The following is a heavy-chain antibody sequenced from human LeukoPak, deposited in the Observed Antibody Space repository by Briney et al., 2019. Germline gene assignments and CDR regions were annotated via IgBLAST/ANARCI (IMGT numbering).Heavy chain of an antibody. Sequence: GGSLRLSCAASDFTFSSYNMNWVCHVPGKGLEWVSSISSTSRYIYYTDSVKGRFTISRDNAKNSLFLQMNSLRAEDTAVYYCARGDCSSTSCYFDYWGQGTLVTVSS. V-gene: IGHV3-21*01. CDR1: DFTFSSYN. CDR2: ISSTSRYI. D-gene: IGHD2-2*01. J-gene: IGHJ4*02. CDR3: ARGDCSSTSCYFDY.